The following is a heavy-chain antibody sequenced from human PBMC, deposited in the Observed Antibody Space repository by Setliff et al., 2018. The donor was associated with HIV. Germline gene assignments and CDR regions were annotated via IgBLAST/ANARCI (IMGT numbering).Heavy chain of an antibody. J-gene: IGHJ4*02. CDR1: GGSISSDSYY. CDR3: ARSSGYYSTVFY. V-gene: IGHV4-61*02. CDR2: IYTSGSS. Sequence: SETLSLTCTVSGGSISSDSYYWSWIRQPAGKGLVWIGRIYTSGSSNYNPSLKSRVTISVDTSKNQFSLKLSSVTAADTAVYYCARSSGYYSTVFYWGQGTRVTVSS. D-gene: IGHD3-22*01.